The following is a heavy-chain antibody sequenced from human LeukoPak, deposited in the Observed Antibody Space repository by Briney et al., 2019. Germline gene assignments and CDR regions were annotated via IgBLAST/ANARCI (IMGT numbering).Heavy chain of an antibody. CDR1: GYTFTGYY. CDR3: ARDQGSGYDFHYVDV. D-gene: IGHD3-10*01. Sequence: ASVKVSCKASGYTFTGYYMHWVRQAPGQGLEWMGWINPNSGGTNYAQKFQGRVTMTRDTSISTAYMELSRLRSDDTAVYYCARDQGSGYDFHYVDVWGKGTTVTVSS. J-gene: IGHJ6*03. CDR2: INPNSGGT. V-gene: IGHV1-2*02.